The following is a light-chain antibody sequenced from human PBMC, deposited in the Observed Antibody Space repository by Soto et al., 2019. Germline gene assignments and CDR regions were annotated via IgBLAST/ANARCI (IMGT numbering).Light chain of an antibody. CDR2: AAS. V-gene: IGKV1-12*01. J-gene: IGKJ4*01. CDR1: QGIISL. Sequence: DIQMTQSPSFVSASVGDRVTITCRASQGIISLLAWYQHKPGRAHKLLIHAASSLESVVPSRFSSSVSETDFTLTISSLQPEDFATYYCQQTTSFPLTFGGGTKVEIK. CDR3: QQTTSFPLT.